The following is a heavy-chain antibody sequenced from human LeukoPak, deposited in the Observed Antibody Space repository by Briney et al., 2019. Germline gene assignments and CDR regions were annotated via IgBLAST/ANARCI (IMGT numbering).Heavy chain of an antibody. D-gene: IGHD3-22*01. V-gene: IGHV1-69*13. CDR1: GGTFSSYA. J-gene: IGHJ3*02. CDR3: ASRFDYYDSSGYYDAFDI. Sequence: GASVKVSCKASGGTFSSYAISWVRQAPGQGLEWMGGIIPIFGTANYAQKFQGRVTITADESTSTAYMELSSLRSEDTAVYYCASRFDYYDSSGYYDAFDIWGQGTMVTVSS. CDR2: IIPIFGTA.